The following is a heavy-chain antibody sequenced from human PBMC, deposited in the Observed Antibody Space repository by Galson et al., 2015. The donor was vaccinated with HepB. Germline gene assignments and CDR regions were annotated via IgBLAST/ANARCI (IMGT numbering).Heavy chain of an antibody. J-gene: IGHJ4*02. D-gene: IGHD6-6*01. CDR3: AKGRRTAYSSFAFDY. V-gene: IGHV3-30*18. CDR2: VSYDGSNK. Sequence: SLRLSCAASGFTFSSYGVHWVRQAPGKGLEWVTFVSYDGSNKYYADSVKGRFTISRDNSKKTLYLQMNSLRAEDTAVYYCAKGRRTAYSSFAFDYWGQGTLVTVSS. CDR1: GFTFSSYG.